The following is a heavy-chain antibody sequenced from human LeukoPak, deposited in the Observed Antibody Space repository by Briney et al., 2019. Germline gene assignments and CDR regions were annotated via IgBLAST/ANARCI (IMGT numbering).Heavy chain of an antibody. CDR1: GGSISSGSYY. J-gene: IGHJ6*02. V-gene: IGHV4-61*02. CDR3: ARGITIFGVVTAMDA. CDR2: IYTSGST. D-gene: IGHD3-3*01. Sequence: PSQTLSLTCTVSGGSISSGSYYWSWIRQPAGKGLEWIGRIYTSGSTNYNPSLKSRVTISVDTSKNQFSLKLSSVTAADTAVYYCARGITIFGVVTAMDAWGQGTTVTVSS.